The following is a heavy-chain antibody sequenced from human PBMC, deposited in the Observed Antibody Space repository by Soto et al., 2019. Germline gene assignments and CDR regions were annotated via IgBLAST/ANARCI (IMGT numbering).Heavy chain of an antibody. J-gene: IGHJ6*02. V-gene: IGHV3-21*01. CDR2: ISSSSSYI. Sequence: PGGSLRLSCAASGFTFSSYSMNWVRQAPGKGLEWVSSISSSSSYIYYADSVKGRFTISRDNAKNSLYLQMNSLRAEDTAVYYCARDSGYCSGSSCYSQYYYYGMDVWGQGTTVTVSS. CDR1: GFTFSSYS. D-gene: IGHD2-15*01. CDR3: ARDSGYCSGSSCYSQYYYYGMDV.